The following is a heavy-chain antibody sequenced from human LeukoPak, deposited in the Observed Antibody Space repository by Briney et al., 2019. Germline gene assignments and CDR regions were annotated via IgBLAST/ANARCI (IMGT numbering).Heavy chain of an antibody. V-gene: IGHV3-21*01. Sequence: PGGSLRLSCAASGFTFSSYSMNWVRQAPGKGLEWVSSISSSSSYIYYADSVKGRFTISRDNAKNSLYLQMNSLRAEDTAVYYCAREHNPWIQLWDSYYYYYYMDVWGKGTTVTVSS. D-gene: IGHD5-18*01. J-gene: IGHJ6*03. CDR1: GFTFSSYS. CDR2: ISSSSSYI. CDR3: AREHNPWIQLWDSYYYYYYMDV.